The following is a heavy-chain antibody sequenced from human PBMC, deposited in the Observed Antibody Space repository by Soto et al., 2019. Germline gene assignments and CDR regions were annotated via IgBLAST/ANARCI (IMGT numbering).Heavy chain of an antibody. Sequence: SVKVSCKASGYTFTSYYMHWVRQAPGQGLEWMGIINHSGGSTSYAQKFQGRVTMTRDTSTSTVYMELSSLRSEDTAVYYCARAGQNYYDGSGYIPFDHWGQGTLVTVSS. CDR3: ARAGQNYYDGSGYIPFDH. D-gene: IGHD3-22*01. V-gene: IGHV1-46*03. CDR1: GYTFTSYY. J-gene: IGHJ4*02. CDR2: INHSGGST.